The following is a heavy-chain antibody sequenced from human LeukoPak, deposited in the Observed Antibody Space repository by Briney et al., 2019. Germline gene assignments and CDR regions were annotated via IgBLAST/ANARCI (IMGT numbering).Heavy chain of an antibody. D-gene: IGHD4-17*01. CDR1: GGSISSYY. V-gene: IGHV4-59*01. CDR2: IYYSGST. Sequence: PSETLSLTCTVSGGSISSYYWSWIRQPPGKGLEWIGYIYYSGSTNYNPSLKSRVTISVDTSNNQFSLKLTSVTAADTAVYYCARGGPTVRALSSFDCWGQGTLVTVSS. J-gene: IGHJ4*02. CDR3: ARGGPTVRALSSFDC.